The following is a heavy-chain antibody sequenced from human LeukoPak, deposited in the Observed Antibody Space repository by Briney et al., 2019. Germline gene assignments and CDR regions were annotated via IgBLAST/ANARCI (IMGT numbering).Heavy chain of an antibody. CDR3: ARDGVVAVSGIAAFDF. J-gene: IGHJ3*01. CDR2: VYYRGHT. Sequence: PSETLSLTCTVSGGSISSYYWSWIGQPPGKGLEWIDYVYYRGHTKSKPSLKSRVTISVDTSKNQFSLKLTSVTAADTAVYYCARDGVVAVSGIAAFDFWGQGTMVTVSS. V-gene: IGHV4-59*01. D-gene: IGHD6-19*01. CDR1: GGSISSYY.